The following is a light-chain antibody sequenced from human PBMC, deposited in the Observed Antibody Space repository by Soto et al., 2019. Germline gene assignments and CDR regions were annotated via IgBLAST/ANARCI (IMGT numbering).Light chain of an antibody. CDR1: QSVSNNY. J-gene: IGKJ1*01. Sequence: EIVLTQSRGTLSLSPGERATLSCRASQSVSNNYLAWYQQKPGQAPRLLIYGASNRATGIPDRFSGSGSGTDFTLTISRLQSEDYAVYYCHQYNNWPPWTFGQGTKVDIK. V-gene: IGKV3-20*01. CDR2: GAS. CDR3: HQYNNWPPWT.